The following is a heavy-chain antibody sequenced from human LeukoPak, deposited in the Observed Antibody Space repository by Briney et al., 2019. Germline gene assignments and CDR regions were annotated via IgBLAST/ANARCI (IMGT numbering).Heavy chain of an antibody. CDR1: GFTVSNSY. CDR2: IYSDGST. Sequence: GGSLRLSCAASGFTVSNSYMSWVRQAPGKGLEWVSIIYSDGSTYYADSVKGRFTISRDTSMNTLYLQMSSLRAEDTAVYYCARGLTYYYDSSGYYSLRYWGQGTLVTVSS. CDR3: ARGLTYYYDSSGYYSLRY. D-gene: IGHD3-22*01. J-gene: IGHJ4*02. V-gene: IGHV3-53*01.